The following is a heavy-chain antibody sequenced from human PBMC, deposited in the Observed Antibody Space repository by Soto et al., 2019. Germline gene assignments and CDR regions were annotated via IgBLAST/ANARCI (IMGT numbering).Heavy chain of an antibody. CDR1: GYTFTGYY. V-gene: IGHV1-2*04. CDR3: AREELRSYYYGMDV. D-gene: IGHD1-26*01. J-gene: IGHJ6*02. CDR2: INPNSGGT. Sequence: ASVKVSCKASGYTFTGYYMHWVRQAPGQGLERMGWINPNSGGTNYAQKFQGWVTMTRDTSISTAYMELSRLRSDDTAVYYCAREELRSYYYGMDVWGQGTTVTVSS.